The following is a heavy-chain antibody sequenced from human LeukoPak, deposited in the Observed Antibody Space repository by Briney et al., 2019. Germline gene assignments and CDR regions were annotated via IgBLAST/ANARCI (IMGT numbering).Heavy chain of an antibody. CDR1: GDFMSRGSYY. J-gene: IGHJ3*02. V-gene: IGHV4-61*02. D-gene: IGHD1-26*01. CDR3: ARDMSTVGTTRSFNI. CDR2: VYTTGST. Sequence: SETLSLTCTVSGDFMSRGSYYWSWVRQPAGKGLEWIGRVYTTGSTNYNPSLKSRATISIDTSENQFSLKLSSVTAADTAIYHCARDMSTVGTTRSFNIWGQGTMVTVSS.